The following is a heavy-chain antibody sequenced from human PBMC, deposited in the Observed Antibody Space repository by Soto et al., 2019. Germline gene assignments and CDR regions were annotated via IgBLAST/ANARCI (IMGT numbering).Heavy chain of an antibody. V-gene: IGHV4-39*01. J-gene: IGHJ6*02. CDR3: ARLTWGKQWLVREDYYYGMDV. CDR2: IYYSGST. Sequence: SETLSLTCTVSGGSISSSSYYWGWIRQPPGKGLEWIGSIYYSGSTYYNPSLKSRVTISVDTSKNQFSLKLSSVTAADTAVYCCARLTWGKQWLVREDYYYGMDVWGQGTTVTVSS. D-gene: IGHD6-19*01. CDR1: GGSISSSSYY.